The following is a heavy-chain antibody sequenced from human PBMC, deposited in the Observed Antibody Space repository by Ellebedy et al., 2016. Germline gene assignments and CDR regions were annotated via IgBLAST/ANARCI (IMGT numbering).Heavy chain of an antibody. Sequence: GGSLRLXXAASGFTVSSNYMSWVRQAPGKGLEWVSIIYSGGSTYYTDSVKGRFTISRDNSKNTLYLQMNSLRAEDTAVYFCARHNSYYYYMDVWGKGTTVTVSS. CDR3: ARHNSYYYYMDV. CDR1: GFTVSSNY. J-gene: IGHJ6*03. V-gene: IGHV3-53*01. CDR2: IYSGGST.